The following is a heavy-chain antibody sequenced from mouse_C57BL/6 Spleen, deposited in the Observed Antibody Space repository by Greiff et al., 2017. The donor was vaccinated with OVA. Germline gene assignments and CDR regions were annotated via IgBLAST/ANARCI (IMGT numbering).Heavy chain of an antibody. CDR2: IYPGDGDT. V-gene: IGHV1-80*01. D-gene: IGHD1-1*01. CDR3: ARATTVVGKYFDY. J-gene: IGHJ2*01. Sequence: VQLQQSGAELVKPGASVKISCKASGYAFSSYWMNWVKQRPGKGLEWIGQIYPGDGDTNYNGKFKGKATLTADKSSSTAYMQLSSLTSEDSAVYFCARATTVVGKYFDYWGQGTTLTVSS. CDR1: GYAFSSYW.